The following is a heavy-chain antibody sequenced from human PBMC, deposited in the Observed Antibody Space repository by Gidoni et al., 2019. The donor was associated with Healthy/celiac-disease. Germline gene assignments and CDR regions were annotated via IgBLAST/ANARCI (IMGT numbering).Heavy chain of an antibody. CDR3: TTEPPDIVVVVATDY. J-gene: IGHJ4*02. CDR1: NAW. Sequence: NAWMSWVRQAPGKGLEWVGRIKSKTDGGTTDYAAPVKGTFTISRDDSKNTLYLQMNSLKTEDTAVYYCTTEPPDIVVVVATDYWGQGTLVTVSS. CDR2: IKSKTDGGTT. V-gene: IGHV3-15*01. D-gene: IGHD2-15*01.